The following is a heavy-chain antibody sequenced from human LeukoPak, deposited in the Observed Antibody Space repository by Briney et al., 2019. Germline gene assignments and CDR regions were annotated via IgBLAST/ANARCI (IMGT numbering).Heavy chain of an antibody. D-gene: IGHD1-26*01. CDR3: ARESGSSGMDI. CDR2: ISSSSSYI. CDR1: GFTFSGFA. V-gene: IGHV3-21*01. J-gene: IGHJ3*02. Sequence: PGGSLRLSCAASGFTFSGFAMSWVRRTPGKGLEWVSSISSSSSYIYYADSVKGRFTISRDNAKNSLYLQMNSLRAEDTAVYYCARESGSSGMDIWGQGTMVTVSS.